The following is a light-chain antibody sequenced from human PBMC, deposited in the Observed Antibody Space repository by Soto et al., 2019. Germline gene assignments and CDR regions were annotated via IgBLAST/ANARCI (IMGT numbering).Light chain of an antibody. V-gene: IGKV3-20*01. Sequence: EVVPTQSPGTLSLSPGERDILSCRTSQSISTTHLAWYQHKPGQAPRLLMSRTSRRAAGIPDRFSGSGSGTDFSLSISRLEPEDFAVYYCQHYGDSPPFTFGPGTKVDIK. CDR2: RTS. CDR3: QHYGDSPPFT. J-gene: IGKJ3*01. CDR1: QSISTTH.